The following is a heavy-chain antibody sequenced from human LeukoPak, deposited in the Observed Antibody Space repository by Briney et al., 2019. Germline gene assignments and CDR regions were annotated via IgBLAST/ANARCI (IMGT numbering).Heavy chain of an antibody. J-gene: IGHJ5*02. Sequence: GASVKVSCKVSGYTLTELSMHWVRQAPGKGLEWMGGFDPEDGETIYAQKFQGRVTMTEDTSTDTAYMELSSLRSEDTAVYYCARAGGIVVVPAALNSGNWFDPWGQGTLVTVSS. D-gene: IGHD2-2*01. V-gene: IGHV1-24*01. CDR3: ARAGGIVVVPAALNSGNWFDP. CDR1: GYTLTELS. CDR2: FDPEDGET.